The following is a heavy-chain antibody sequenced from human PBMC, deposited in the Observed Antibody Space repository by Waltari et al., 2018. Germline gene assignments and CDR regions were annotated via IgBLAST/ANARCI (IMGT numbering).Heavy chain of an antibody. V-gene: IGHV4-59*08. D-gene: IGHD5-12*01. Sequence: QVQLQESGPGLVKPSETLSLTCPVSGDSISSYYWSWIRQPPGKGLEWIGYISYTGSTNYHPSLKSRVTFSVDTSKNQFSLKLSSATAADTAVYYCARALVTTRIYFDYWGLGTLVTVSS. J-gene: IGHJ4*02. CDR1: GDSISSYY. CDR2: ISYTGST. CDR3: ARALVTTRIYFDY.